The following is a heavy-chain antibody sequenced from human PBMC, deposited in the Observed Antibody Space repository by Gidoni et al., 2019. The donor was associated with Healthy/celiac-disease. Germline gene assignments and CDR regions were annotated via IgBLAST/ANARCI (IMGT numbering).Heavy chain of an antibody. CDR1: GGTFSSYA. CDR2: IIPIFGTA. D-gene: IGHD5-12*01. Sequence: QVQLVQSGAEVKKPGSSVKVSCKASGGTFSSYAISWVRQAPGQGLEWMGGIIPIFGTANYAQKFQGRVTITADESTSTAYMELSSLRSEDTAVYYCARAEEMATKKSGYYYYGMDVWGQGTTVTVSS. CDR3: ARAEEMATKKSGYYYYGMDV. J-gene: IGHJ6*02. V-gene: IGHV1-69*01.